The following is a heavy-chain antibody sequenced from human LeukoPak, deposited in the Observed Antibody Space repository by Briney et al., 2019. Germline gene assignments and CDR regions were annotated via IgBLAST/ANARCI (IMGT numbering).Heavy chain of an antibody. Sequence: ASVKVSCKASGYTFTTYGIPWVRQAPGQGLECVGWISGHQGNTKYAQKFQGRVTMTIDTSTSTAYMELRSLRSDDTAIYFCARSSLGTITAGPFDYWGQGTLVAVSS. J-gene: IGHJ4*02. D-gene: IGHD5-12*01. CDR3: ARSSLGTITAGPFDY. V-gene: IGHV1-18*01. CDR2: ISGHQGNT. CDR1: GYTFTTYG.